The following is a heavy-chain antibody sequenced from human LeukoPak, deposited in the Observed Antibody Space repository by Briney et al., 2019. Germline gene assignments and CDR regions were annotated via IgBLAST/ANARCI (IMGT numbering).Heavy chain of an antibody. V-gene: IGHV1-69*13. CDR3: AGAMVRGVSHYYYYYYMDV. D-gene: IGHD3-10*01. CDR1: GGTFSSYA. J-gene: IGHJ6*03. CDR2: IIPIFGTA. Sequence: SVKVSCKASGGTFSSYAISWVRQAPGQGLEWMGGIIPIFGTANYAQKFQGRVTITADESTSTAYMELSSLRSEDTAVYYCAGAMVRGVSHYYYYYYMDVWGKGTTVTVSS.